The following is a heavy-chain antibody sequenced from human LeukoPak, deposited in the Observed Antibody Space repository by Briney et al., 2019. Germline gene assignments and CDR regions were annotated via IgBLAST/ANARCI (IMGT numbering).Heavy chain of an antibody. CDR2: IIPIFGTA. V-gene: IGHV1-69*13. CDR3: AIAAAGGNWFDP. J-gene: IGHJ5*02. CDR1: GGTFRKYA. D-gene: IGHD6-13*01. Sequence: SVKVSCKPSGGTFRKYAISWVRQAPGQGLEWMGGIIPIFGTANYAQKFQGRVTITADESTSTAYMELSSLRSEDTAVYYCAIAAAGGNWFDPWGQGTLVTVSS.